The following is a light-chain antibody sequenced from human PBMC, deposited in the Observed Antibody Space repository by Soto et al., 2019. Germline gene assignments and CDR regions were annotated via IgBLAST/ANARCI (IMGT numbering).Light chain of an antibody. CDR1: QGISNY. J-gene: IGKJ3*01. CDR2: AAS. CDR3: QKYDWPPFT. V-gene: IGKV1-27*01. Sequence: DIQMTQSPSSLSASVGDRVTISCRASQGISNYLAWYQQKPGEAPRLLIYAASTLQSGVSFRFTGSGSGTDFTLTISSLQPEDVATYFCQKYDWPPFTFGRGTKVDIK.